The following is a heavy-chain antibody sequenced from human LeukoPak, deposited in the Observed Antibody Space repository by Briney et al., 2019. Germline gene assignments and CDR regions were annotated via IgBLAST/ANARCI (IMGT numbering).Heavy chain of an antibody. Sequence: SETLSLTCTVSGGSISGYYWSWIRQPPGKGLEWVGYISYSGSTNYNPSLKSRVTISVDTSKNQFSLKLSSVTAADTAVYYCARVRPAARRGYFDYWGQGTLVTVSS. V-gene: IGHV4-59*01. D-gene: IGHD6-6*01. J-gene: IGHJ4*02. CDR2: ISYSGST. CDR1: GGSISGYY. CDR3: ARVRPAARRGYFDY.